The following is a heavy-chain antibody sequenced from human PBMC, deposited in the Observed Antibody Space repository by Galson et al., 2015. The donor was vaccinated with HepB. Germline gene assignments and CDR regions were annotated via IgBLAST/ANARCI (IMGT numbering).Heavy chain of an antibody. Sequence: SVKVSCKASGGTFTTFAISWVRQAPGQGLEWMGGIIPIFGAANYAQKFQGRVTITADTSTSTASMELSSLRSEDTAVYYCATPHDYTRSSFRMDVWGQGTTVTVSS. D-gene: IGHD4-11*01. J-gene: IGHJ6*02. CDR2: IIPIFGAA. V-gene: IGHV1-69*06. CDR3: ATPHDYTRSSFRMDV. CDR1: GGTFTTFA.